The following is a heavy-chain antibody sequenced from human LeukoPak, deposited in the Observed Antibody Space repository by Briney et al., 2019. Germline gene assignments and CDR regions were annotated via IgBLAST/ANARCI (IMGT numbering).Heavy chain of an antibody. Sequence: ASVKVSCKASGGTFSSYAISWVRQAPGQGLEWMGGIIPIFGTANYAQKFQGRVTITADESTSTAYMELSSLRSEDTAVYYCARDPWIAARPSPYYYYYGMDVWDQGTTVTVSS. D-gene: IGHD6-6*01. CDR3: ARDPWIAARPSPYYYYYGMDV. V-gene: IGHV1-69*13. J-gene: IGHJ6*02. CDR2: IIPIFGTA. CDR1: GGTFSSYA.